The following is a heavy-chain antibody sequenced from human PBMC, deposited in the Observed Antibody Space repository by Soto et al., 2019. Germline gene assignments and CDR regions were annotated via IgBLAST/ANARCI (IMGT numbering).Heavy chain of an antibody. CDR2: IYWNDDK. CDR1: GFSLSTSGVG. D-gene: IGHD3-10*01. V-gene: IGHV2-5*01. Sequence: SGPTLVNPTQTLTLTCTFSGFSLSTSGVGVGWIRQPPGKALEWLALIYWNDDKRYSPSLKSRLTITKDTSKNQVVLTMTNMDPVDTPTYYCKFSGRHPYYHGTDVLGPRXTAPV. CDR3: KFSGRHPYYHGTDV. J-gene: IGHJ6*01.